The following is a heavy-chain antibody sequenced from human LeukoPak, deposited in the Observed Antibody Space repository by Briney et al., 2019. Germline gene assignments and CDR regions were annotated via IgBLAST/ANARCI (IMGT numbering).Heavy chain of an antibody. CDR2: ISAYNGNT. J-gene: IGHJ5*02. D-gene: IGHD3-3*01. Sequence: ASVKVSCKASSYTFTNYAFTWVRQAPGQGLEWMGWISAYNGNTNYAQKLQGRVTMTTDTSTSTAYMELRSLRSDDTAVYYCARGLEWLTRRHTWFNPWGQGTLVTVSS. V-gene: IGHV1-18*01. CDR3: ARGLEWLTRRHTWFNP. CDR1: SYTFTNYA.